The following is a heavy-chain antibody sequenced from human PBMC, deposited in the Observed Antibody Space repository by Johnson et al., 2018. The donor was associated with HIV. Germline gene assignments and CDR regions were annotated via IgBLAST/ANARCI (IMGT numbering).Heavy chain of an antibody. D-gene: IGHD2-15*01. CDR3: ARDRGGGTEAGAFDI. CDR1: GFTFSSYG. V-gene: IGHV3-30*03. CDR2: ISYDGSNK. Sequence: QVQLVESGGGVVQPGRSLRLSCAASGFTFSSYGMHWVRQAPGKGLEWVAVISYDGSNKYYADSVKGRFTISRDNSKNTLYRQINSLRAEDKAVYYCARDRGGGTEAGAFDIWGQGTMVTVSS. J-gene: IGHJ3*02.